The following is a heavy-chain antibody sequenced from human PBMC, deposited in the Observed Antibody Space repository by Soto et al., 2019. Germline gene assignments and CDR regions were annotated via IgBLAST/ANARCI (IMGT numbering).Heavy chain of an antibody. Sequence: SETLSLTCSVSGGTISGYYWTWIRQPAGKGLEWIGRIYSSGNTKYNPSLQSRVTMSLDTSNNQFSLRLTAVTAADTAVYYCARGQRFSDWFDPWGQGTLVTVSS. J-gene: IGHJ5*02. CDR3: ARGQRFSDWFDP. CDR1: GGTISGYY. D-gene: IGHD3-3*01. CDR2: IYSSGNT. V-gene: IGHV4-4*07.